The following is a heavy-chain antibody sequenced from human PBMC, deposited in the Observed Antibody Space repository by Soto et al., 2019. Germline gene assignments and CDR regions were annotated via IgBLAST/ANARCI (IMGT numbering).Heavy chain of an antibody. CDR1: GFPFSSYW. V-gene: IGHV3-7*01. Sequence: GGSLRLSCAASGFPFSSYWMSWVRPAPGKGLEWVANIKQDGSEKYYVDSVKGRFTISRDNAKNSLYLQMNSLRAEDTAVYYCARVAGNDAFDIWGQGTMVTVSS. J-gene: IGHJ3*02. D-gene: IGHD1-1*01. CDR3: ARVAGNDAFDI. CDR2: IKQDGSEK.